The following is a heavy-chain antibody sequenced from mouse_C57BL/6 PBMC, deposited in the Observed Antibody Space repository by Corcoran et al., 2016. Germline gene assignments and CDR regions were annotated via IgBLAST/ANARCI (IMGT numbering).Heavy chain of an antibody. Sequence: QIQLVQSGPELKKPGETVKISCKASGYTFTTYGMSWGKQAPGKGLKWMGWINTYSGVPTYADDFKGRFALSLETSASTAYLQINNLKNDDTATYFCARTYDYGGWFAYWGQGTLVTVSA. CDR1: GYTFTTYG. V-gene: IGHV9-3*01. D-gene: IGHD2-4*01. J-gene: IGHJ3*01. CDR3: ARTYDYGGWFAY. CDR2: INTYSGVP.